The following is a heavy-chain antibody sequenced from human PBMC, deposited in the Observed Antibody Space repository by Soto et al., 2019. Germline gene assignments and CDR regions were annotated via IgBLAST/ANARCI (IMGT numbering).Heavy chain of an antibody. CDR1: GGTFSSYA. Sequence: SVKVSCKASGGTFSSYAISWVRQAPGQGLEWKGGIIPIFGTAKYAQKFQGRVTITADESTSTAYIELSSLRSEDTAVYYCARDGVYKSGDFDYWGQGTLVTVSS. CDR3: ARDGVYKSGDFDY. V-gene: IGHV1-69*13. CDR2: IIPIFGTA. D-gene: IGHD3-10*01. J-gene: IGHJ4*02.